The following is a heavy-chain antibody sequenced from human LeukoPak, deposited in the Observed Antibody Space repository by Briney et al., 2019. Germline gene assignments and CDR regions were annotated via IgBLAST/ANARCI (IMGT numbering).Heavy chain of an antibody. CDR3: ARDPYGDYGLFHNWFDP. D-gene: IGHD4-17*01. CDR2: IYYSGST. J-gene: IGHJ5*02. Sequence: PSETLSLTCTVSGGSISSSSYYWGWIRQPPGKGLEWIGSIYYSGSTYYNPSLKSRVTISVDTSKNQFSLKLSSVTAADTAVYYCARDPYGDYGLFHNWFDPWGQGTLVTVSS. V-gene: IGHV4-39*07. CDR1: GGSISSSSYY.